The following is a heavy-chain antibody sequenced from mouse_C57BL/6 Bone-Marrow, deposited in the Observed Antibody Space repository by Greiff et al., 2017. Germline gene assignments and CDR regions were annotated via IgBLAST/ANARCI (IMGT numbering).Heavy chain of an antibody. Sequence: EVKLQESGGGLVQPGGSMKLSCVASGFTFRNYWMNWVRQSPEKGLEWVAQIRLKSDNYATHYAESVKGRFTISRDDSKSSVYLQMNNVRAEDTGIYYCTAWDDYWGQGTTLTVSS. D-gene: IGHD4-1*01. CDR2: IRLKSDNYAT. CDR1: GFTFRNYW. V-gene: IGHV6-3*01. CDR3: TAWDDY. J-gene: IGHJ2*01.